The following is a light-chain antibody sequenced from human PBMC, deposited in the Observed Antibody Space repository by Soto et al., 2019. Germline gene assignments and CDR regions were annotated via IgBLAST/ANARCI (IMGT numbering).Light chain of an antibody. J-gene: IGKJ1*01. CDR1: QSISSY. CDR2: AAS. CDR3: QQSYSIPWT. Sequence: IQMTQSPSSLSASVGDRVTITCRASQSISSYLNWYQQKPGKAPKVLIYAASSLQSGVPSRFSGSGSGTDFTLTISSLQPEDFATYYCQQSYSIPWTFGQGTTGDIK. V-gene: IGKV1-39*01.